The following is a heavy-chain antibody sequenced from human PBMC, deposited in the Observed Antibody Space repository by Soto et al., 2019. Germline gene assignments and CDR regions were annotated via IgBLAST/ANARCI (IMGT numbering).Heavy chain of an antibody. D-gene: IGHD4-4*01. Sequence: EVQLLESGGGLVQPGGSLRLSCAASGSTFSSYAMSWVRQAPGKGLEWVSAIGASGGSTYYADSVKGRFTISRDNSKNTLYLQMNSLGAEDTALYYCARLHTSSSDYWGQGTLVTVSS. CDR2: IGASGGST. J-gene: IGHJ4*02. V-gene: IGHV3-23*01. CDR3: ARLHTSSSDY. CDR1: GSTFSSYA.